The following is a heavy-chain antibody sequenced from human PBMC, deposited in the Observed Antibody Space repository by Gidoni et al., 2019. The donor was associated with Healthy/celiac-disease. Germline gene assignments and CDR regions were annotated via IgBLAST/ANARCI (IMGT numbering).Heavy chain of an antibody. CDR1: GGSISSGSYY. J-gene: IGHJ4*02. CDR2: IYTSGST. D-gene: IGHD4-17*01. Sequence: QVQLQESGPGLVKPSQTLSLTCTGSGGSISSGSYYWSWIRQPAGKGLEWIGRIYTSGSTNYNPSLKSRVTISVDTSKNQFSLKLRSVTAADTAVYYCAREADYGDSSYYFDYWGQGTLVTVSS. V-gene: IGHV4-61*02. CDR3: AREADYGDSSYYFDY.